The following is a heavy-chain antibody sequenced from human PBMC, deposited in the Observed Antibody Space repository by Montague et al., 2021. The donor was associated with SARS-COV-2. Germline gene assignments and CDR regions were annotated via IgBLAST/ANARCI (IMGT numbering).Heavy chain of an antibody. CDR2: ISYDGSNK. V-gene: IGHV3-30-3*01. CDR3: ARVIVVGYYGMDV. CDR1: GFTFSSYA. J-gene: IGHJ6*02. D-gene: IGHD3-22*01. Sequence: SLRLSCAASGFTFSSYAMHWVRQAPGKGLEWVAVISYDGSNKYYADSVKGRFTISRDNSKNTLYLQMNSLRAEDTAVYYCARVIVVGYYGMDVWGHGTTVTVSS.